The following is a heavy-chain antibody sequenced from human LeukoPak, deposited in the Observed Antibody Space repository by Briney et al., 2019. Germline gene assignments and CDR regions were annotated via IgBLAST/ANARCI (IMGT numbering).Heavy chain of an antibody. Sequence: ASVKVSCKASGYTFTGYYMHWVRQAPGQGLEWMGRINPNSGGTNYAQKFQGRVTMTRDTSISTAYMELSRLRSDDTAVYSCARALYSSGWYVIDYWGQGTLVTVSS. V-gene: IGHV1-2*06. CDR1: GYTFTGYY. J-gene: IGHJ4*02. D-gene: IGHD6-19*01. CDR2: INPNSGGT. CDR3: ARALYSSGWYVIDY.